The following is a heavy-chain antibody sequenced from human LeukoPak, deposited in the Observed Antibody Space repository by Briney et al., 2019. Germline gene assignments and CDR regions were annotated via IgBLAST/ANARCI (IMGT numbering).Heavy chain of an antibody. Sequence: GGSLRLSCAASGFTFSNAWMSWVRQAPGKGLEWVANIKQDGSEKYYVDSVKGRFTITRDNAKNSLYLQMNSLRAEDTAVYYCARDGVIVQRHGYWGQGTLVTVSS. J-gene: IGHJ4*02. V-gene: IGHV3-7*01. CDR1: GFTFSNAW. CDR3: ARDGVIVQRHGY. D-gene: IGHD2-21*01. CDR2: IKQDGSEK.